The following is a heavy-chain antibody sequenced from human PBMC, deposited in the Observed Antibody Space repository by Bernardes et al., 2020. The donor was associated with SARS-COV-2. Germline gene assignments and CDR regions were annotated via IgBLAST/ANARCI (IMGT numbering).Heavy chain of an antibody. J-gene: IGHJ3*02. CDR2: IYTRGIT. Sequence: SETLSLTCTVSGDSISSGSYYWSWIRQPAGKGLEWIGRIYTRGITNYNPSLKSRVTISLETSKNQFSLKLSSVTAADTAVYYCARDNWLENAIDIWGQGTMVTVSS. V-gene: IGHV4-61*02. D-gene: IGHD5-12*01. CDR1: GDSISSGSYY. CDR3: ARDNWLENAIDI.